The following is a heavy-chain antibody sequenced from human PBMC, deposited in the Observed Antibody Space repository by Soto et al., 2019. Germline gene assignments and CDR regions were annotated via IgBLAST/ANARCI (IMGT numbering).Heavy chain of an antibody. J-gene: IGHJ4*02. D-gene: IGHD5-12*01. CDR1: GFTFSSYS. Sequence: GGSLRLSCAASGFTFSSYSMNWVRQAPGKGLEWVSSISSSSSYIYYADSVKGRFTISRDNAKNSLYLQMNSLRAEDTAVYYCARDTYSKGGYSGYDLPDYWGQGTLVTVSS. V-gene: IGHV3-21*01. CDR2: ISSSSSYI. CDR3: ARDTYSKGGYSGYDLPDY.